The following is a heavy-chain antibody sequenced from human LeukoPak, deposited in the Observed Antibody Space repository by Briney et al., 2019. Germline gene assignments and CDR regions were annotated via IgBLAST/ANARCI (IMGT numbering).Heavy chain of an antibody. CDR1: GFTFSSYA. CDR3: AKGGSSGWPFDY. Sequence: PGGSLRLSRAASGFTFSSYAMSWVRQAPGKGLEWVSAIGGSGGSTYYADSVKGRFTISRDNSKNTLYLQMNSLRAEDTAVYYCAKGGSSGWPFDYWGQGTLVTVSS. V-gene: IGHV3-23*01. J-gene: IGHJ4*02. CDR2: IGGSGGST. D-gene: IGHD5-12*01.